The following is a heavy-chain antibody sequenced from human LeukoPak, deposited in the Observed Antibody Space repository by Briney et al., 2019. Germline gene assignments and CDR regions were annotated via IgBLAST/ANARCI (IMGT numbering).Heavy chain of an antibody. CDR3: ASFLRAGIAATNPIDY. CDR2: ISSSGSTI. D-gene: IGHD6-13*01. CDR1: GFTFSSYA. V-gene: IGHV3-48*03. Sequence: GGSLRLSCAASGFTFSSYAMSWVRQAPGKGLEWVSYISSSGSTIYYADSVKGRFTISRDNAKNSLYLQMNSLRAEDTAVYYCASFLRAGIAATNPIDYWGQGTLVTVSS. J-gene: IGHJ4*02.